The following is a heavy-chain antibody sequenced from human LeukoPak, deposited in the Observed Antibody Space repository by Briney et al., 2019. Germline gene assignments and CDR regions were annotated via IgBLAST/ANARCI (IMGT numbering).Heavy chain of an antibody. CDR1: GYTFTGYY. CDR3: ARPYYDILTGYYYGMDV. CDR2: INPNSGGT. D-gene: IGHD3-9*01. Sequence: ASVKVSCKASGYTFTGYYMHWVRQAPGQGLEWMGWINPNSGGTNYAQKFQGRVTMTRDTSISTANMELSRLRSDDTAVYYCARPYYDILTGYYYGMDVWGQGTTVTVSS. J-gene: IGHJ6*02. V-gene: IGHV1-2*02.